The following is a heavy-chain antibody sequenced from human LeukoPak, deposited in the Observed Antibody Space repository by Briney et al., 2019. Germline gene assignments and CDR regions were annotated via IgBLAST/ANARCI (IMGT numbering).Heavy chain of an antibody. CDR3: ARRPVQLISSSWYRFSSNWFDP. CDR2: ISSSSSTI. CDR1: GFTFSSYS. V-gene: IGHV3-48*01. D-gene: IGHD6-13*01. Sequence: GGSLRLSCAASGFTFSSYSMNWVRQAPGKGLEWVSYISSSSSTIYYADSVKGRFTISRDNAKNSLYLQMNSLRAEDTAVYYCARRPVQLISSSWYRFSSNWFDPWGQGTLVTVSS. J-gene: IGHJ5*02.